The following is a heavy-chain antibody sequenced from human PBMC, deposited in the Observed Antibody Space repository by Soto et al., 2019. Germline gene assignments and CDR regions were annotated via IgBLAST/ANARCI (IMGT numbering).Heavy chain of an antibody. CDR1: GYTFTGYY. CDR3: ARGDYGSGYYYYYYGMDV. V-gene: IGHV1-2*04. D-gene: IGHD3-10*01. Sequence: ASVKVSCKASGYTFTGYYMHWVRQAPGQGLEWMGWINPNSGGTNYAQKFQGWVTMTRDTSISTAYMELSRLRSDDTAVYYCARGDYGSGYYYYYYGMDVWGQGTLVTVSS. J-gene: IGHJ6*02. CDR2: INPNSGGT.